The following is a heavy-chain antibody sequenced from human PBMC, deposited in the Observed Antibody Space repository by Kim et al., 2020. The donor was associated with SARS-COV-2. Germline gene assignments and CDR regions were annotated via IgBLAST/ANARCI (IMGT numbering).Heavy chain of an antibody. CDR2: IYYSGST. CDR1: GGSISSYY. D-gene: IGHD1-7*01. Sequence: SETLSLTCTVSGGSISSYYWSWIRQPPGKGLEWIGYIYYSGSTNSNPSLKSRVTISVDTSKNQSSLKLRSVTAADTAVYYCARGLRGNYYSNDYWGQGTLVTVSS. V-gene: IGHV4-59*01. CDR3: ARGLRGNYYSNDY. J-gene: IGHJ4*02.